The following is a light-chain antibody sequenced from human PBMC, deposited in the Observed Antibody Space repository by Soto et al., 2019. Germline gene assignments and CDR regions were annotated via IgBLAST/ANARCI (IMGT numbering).Light chain of an antibody. CDR3: AAWDDSLNSVV. CDR1: SSNIGTNA. J-gene: IGLJ2*01. CDR2: NNR. Sequence: QLVLTQPPSASGTPGQRVTISCSGRSSNIGTNAVSWYHHLPGTAPKLLIYNNRQWPSGVPDRFSGSKSGTSASLAISGLQSEDDADYYCAAWDDSLNSVVFGGGTKVTVL. V-gene: IGLV1-44*01.